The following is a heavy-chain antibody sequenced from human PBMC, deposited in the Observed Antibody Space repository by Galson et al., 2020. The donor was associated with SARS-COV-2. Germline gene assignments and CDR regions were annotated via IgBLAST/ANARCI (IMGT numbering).Heavy chain of an antibody. D-gene: IGHD6-19*01. Sequence: GGSLRLSCAASGFTFSSYTMNWVRQAPGKGLEWVSSISSTGTYIYYADSVKGRFTISRDNAKNSLYLQMNSLRAEDTAVYYCAREGGWYELYYFDYWGQGTLVTVSS. J-gene: IGHJ4*02. V-gene: IGHV3-21*01. CDR1: GFTFSSYT. CDR3: AREGGWYELYYFDY. CDR2: ISSTGTYI.